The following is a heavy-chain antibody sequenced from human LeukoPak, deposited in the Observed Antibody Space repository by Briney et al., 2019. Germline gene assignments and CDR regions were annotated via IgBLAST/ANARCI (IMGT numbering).Heavy chain of an antibody. D-gene: IGHD3-10*01. CDR3: ARSGVWFGETD. CDR2: IYTSEST. CDR1: GASISSNY. Sequence: SETLSLTCTVSGASISSNYWSWIRQPAGKGLEWIGRIYTSESTNPSLNSRVTMSVDTSKNQFSLKLSSVTAADTAVYYCARSGVWFGETDWGQGTLVTVSS. V-gene: IGHV4-4*07. J-gene: IGHJ4*02.